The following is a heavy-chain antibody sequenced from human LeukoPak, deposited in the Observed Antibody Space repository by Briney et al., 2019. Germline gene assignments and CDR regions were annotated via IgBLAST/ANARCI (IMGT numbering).Heavy chain of an antibody. CDR2: INPNSGGT. Sequence: GASVKVSCKASGYTFTGYYMHWVRQAPGQGLEWMGWINPNSGGTNYAQKFQGRVTMTRDTSISTAYMELSRLRSDDTAVYYCAMPSRGYSYGLDYWGQGTLVTVSS. J-gene: IGHJ4*02. CDR3: AMPSRGYSYGLDY. CDR1: GYTFTGYY. D-gene: IGHD5-18*01. V-gene: IGHV1-2*02.